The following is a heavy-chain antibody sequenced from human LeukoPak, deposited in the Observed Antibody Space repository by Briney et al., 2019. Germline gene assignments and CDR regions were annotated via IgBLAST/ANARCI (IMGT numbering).Heavy chain of an antibody. D-gene: IGHD4-17*01. J-gene: IGHJ4*02. Sequence: QPGGSLRLSCAVSGFTFSNYWMRWVRQVPGKGLVWVSRINSDGSGATYADSVKGRFTISRDNAKNTLYLQMNSLRAEDTAVYYCARVYDYGDYRVPGYWGQGTLVTVSS. V-gene: IGHV3-74*01. CDR1: GFTFSNYW. CDR2: INSDGSGA. CDR3: ARVYDYGDYRVPGY.